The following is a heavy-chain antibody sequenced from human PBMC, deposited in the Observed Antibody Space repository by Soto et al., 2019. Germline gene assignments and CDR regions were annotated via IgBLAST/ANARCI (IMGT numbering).Heavy chain of an antibody. Sequence: GGSLRLSCAASGFTFSSYWMSWVRQAPGKGLEWVANIKQDGSEKYYVDSVKGRFTISRDNAKNSLYLQMNGLRAEDTAVYYCAREREGPYVPHFDYWGQGTLVTVSS. CDR3: AREREGPYVPHFDY. J-gene: IGHJ4*02. CDR2: IKQDGSEK. D-gene: IGHD3-16*01. CDR1: GFTFSSYW. V-gene: IGHV3-7*01.